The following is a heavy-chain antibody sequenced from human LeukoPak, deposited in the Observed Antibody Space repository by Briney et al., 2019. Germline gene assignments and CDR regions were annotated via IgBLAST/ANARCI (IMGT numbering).Heavy chain of an antibody. D-gene: IGHD2-2*01. J-gene: IGHJ4*02. V-gene: IGHV4-34*01. CDR2: INHSGST. CDR1: GGSFSGYY. Sequence: PSETLSLTCAVYGGSFSGYYWSWIRQPPGKGLEWIGEINHSGSTNYNPSLKSRVTISVDTSKNQFSLKLSSVTAADTAVYYCARYGVGYCSSTSCYPSFDYWGQGTLVTVSS. CDR3: ARYGVGYCSSTSCYPSFDY.